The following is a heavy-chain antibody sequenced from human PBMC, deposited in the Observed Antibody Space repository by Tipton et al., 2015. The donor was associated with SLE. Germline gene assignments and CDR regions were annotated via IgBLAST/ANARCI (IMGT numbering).Heavy chain of an antibody. V-gene: IGHV4-61*01. J-gene: IGHJ4*02. D-gene: IGHD2-15*01. Sequence: TLSLTCTVSGGSVSSGSFYWSWIRQPPGKGLEWIGYIYYSGITNYNPSLKSRVTISVDTSKNQFSLKLSSVTAADTAVYYCARDSPGGGGFDWGQGTLVTVSS. CDR1: GGSVSSGSFY. CDR2: IYYSGIT. CDR3: ARDSPGGGGFD.